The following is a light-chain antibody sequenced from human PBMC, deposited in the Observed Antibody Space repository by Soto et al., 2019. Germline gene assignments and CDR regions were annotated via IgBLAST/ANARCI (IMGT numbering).Light chain of an antibody. CDR1: SSNIGAGYD. V-gene: IGLV1-40*01. CDR3: QSYDSSLSGVV. Sequence: QSVLRQPPSVSGAPGQRVTISCTGSSSNIGAGYDVHWYQQLPGTAPKLLIYGNSNRPSGVPDRFSGSKSGTSASLAITGLQAEDEADYYCQSYDSSLSGVVFGTGTKLTVL. J-gene: IGLJ1*01. CDR2: GNS.